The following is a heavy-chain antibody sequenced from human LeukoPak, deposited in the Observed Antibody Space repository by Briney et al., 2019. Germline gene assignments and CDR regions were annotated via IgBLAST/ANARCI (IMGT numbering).Heavy chain of an antibody. Sequence: SETLSLTCTASGGSISSYYWSWIRQPPGKGLEWIGYIYYSGSTNYNPSLKSRVTISVDTSKNQFSLKLSSVTAADTAVYYCARETPDRIAATFDYWGQGTLVTVSS. J-gene: IGHJ4*02. D-gene: IGHD6-13*01. CDR2: IYYSGST. V-gene: IGHV4-59*01. CDR3: ARETPDRIAATFDY. CDR1: GGSISSYY.